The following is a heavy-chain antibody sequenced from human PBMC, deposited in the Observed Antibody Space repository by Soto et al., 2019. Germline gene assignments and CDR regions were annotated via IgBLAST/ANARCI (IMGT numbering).Heavy chain of an antibody. CDR1: GFTFSNYN. V-gene: IGHV3-21*01. Sequence: EVQLVESGGGLVKPGESLRLSCAASGFTFSNYNINWVRQAQGKGLEWVSSIRSRSIDMYYASPVKGRFTISREDAWNSLSWAMNGLRAEYTAVYFGVRKSYTATAYDIWGQGTMVTVSS. J-gene: IGHJ3*02. CDR2: IRSRSIDM. D-gene: IGHD1-1*01. CDR3: VRKSYTATAYDI.